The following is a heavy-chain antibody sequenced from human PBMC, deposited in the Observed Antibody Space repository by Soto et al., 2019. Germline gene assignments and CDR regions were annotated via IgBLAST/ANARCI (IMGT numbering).Heavy chain of an antibody. D-gene: IGHD6-6*01. Sequence: QVQLVQSGAEVKKPGSSVKVSCKASGGTFSSYTISWVRQAPGQGLEWMGRIIPILGIANYAQKFQGRVTITADKSTSTAYMELSSLRSEDTAVYYCASGGRARHVYYYYMDVWGKGTTVTVSS. CDR2: IIPILGIA. J-gene: IGHJ6*03. V-gene: IGHV1-69*02. CDR1: GGTFSSYT. CDR3: ASGGRARHVYYYYMDV.